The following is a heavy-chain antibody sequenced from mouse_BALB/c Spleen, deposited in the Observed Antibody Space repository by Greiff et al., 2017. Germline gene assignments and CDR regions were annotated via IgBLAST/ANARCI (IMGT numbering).Heavy chain of an antibody. D-gene: IGHD2-2*01. Sequence: QVQLQQSGPELVKPGASVRISCKASGYTFTSYYIHWVKQRPGQGLEWIGWIYPGNVNTKYNEKFKGKATLTADKSSSTAYMQLSSLTSEDSAVYFCARGDYGYDGDYYAMDYWGQGTSVTVSS. J-gene: IGHJ4*01. CDR3: ARGDYGYDGDYYAMDY. CDR2: IYPGNVNT. CDR1: GYTFTSYY. V-gene: IGHV1S56*01.